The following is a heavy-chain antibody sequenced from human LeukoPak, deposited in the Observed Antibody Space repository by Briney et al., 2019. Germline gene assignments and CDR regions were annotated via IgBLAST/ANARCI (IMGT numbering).Heavy chain of an antibody. CDR3: ARAQDSSSWYLDS. CDR2: LWYDGVNT. Sequence: GGSLRLSCAASGFSISTYGMHWVRQAPGKGPEWVAVLWYDGVNTYYADSVKGRFTISRDNSKNTLYLQMNSLRAEDAAVYYCARAQDSSSWYLDSWGQGTLVTVSS. CDR1: GFSISTYG. V-gene: IGHV3-33*01. D-gene: IGHD6-13*01. J-gene: IGHJ4*02.